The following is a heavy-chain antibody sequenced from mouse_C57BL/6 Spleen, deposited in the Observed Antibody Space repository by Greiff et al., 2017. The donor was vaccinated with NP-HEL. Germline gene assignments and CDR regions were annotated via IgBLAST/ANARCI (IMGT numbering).Heavy chain of an antibody. D-gene: IGHD3-2*02. V-gene: IGHV1-72*01. Sequence: QVQLKQPGAELVKPGASVKPSCKASGYTFTSYWMHWVKQRPGRGLEWIGRIDPNSGGTKYNEKFKSKATLTVDKPSSTAYMQLSSLTSEDSAVYYCARSDSGGPNYAMDYWGQGTSVTVSS. CDR2: IDPNSGGT. CDR1: GYTFTSYW. CDR3: ARSDSGGPNYAMDY. J-gene: IGHJ4*01.